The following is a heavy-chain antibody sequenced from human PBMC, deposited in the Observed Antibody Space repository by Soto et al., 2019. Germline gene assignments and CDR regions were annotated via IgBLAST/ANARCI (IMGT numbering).Heavy chain of an antibody. Sequence: GGSMNIFCKAFGYKFSSQWIAWVRQKPGKGPEWMGIVYPGDAETRYSPSFQGQAAMSADRSRDTAYLPWSSLKASDTAIYYCAKSEVLEIWSQGTMVTVSS. V-gene: IGHV5-51*01. CDR2: VYPGDAET. CDR1: GYKFSSQW. J-gene: IGHJ3*02. CDR3: AKSEVLEI.